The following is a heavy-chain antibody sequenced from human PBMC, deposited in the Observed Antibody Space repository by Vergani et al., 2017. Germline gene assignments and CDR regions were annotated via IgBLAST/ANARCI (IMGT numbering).Heavy chain of an antibody. CDR1: GFTFSSYA. CDR2: ISGSGGST. J-gene: IGHJ4*02. CDR3: AKQGGYDFWSGQYYFDF. V-gene: IGHV3-23*01. Sequence: EVQLLESGGGSAQPGGSLRLSCAASGFTFSSYAMSWVRQAPGKGLEWVSAISGSGGSTYYADSVKGRFTISRDNSKNTLYLQMNSLRAEDTAVYYCAKQGGYDFWSGQYYFDFWGQGTLVTVSS. D-gene: IGHD3-3*01.